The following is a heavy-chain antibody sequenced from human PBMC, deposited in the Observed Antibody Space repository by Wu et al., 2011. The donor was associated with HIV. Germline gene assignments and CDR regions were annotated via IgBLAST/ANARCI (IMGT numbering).Heavy chain of an antibody. CDR1: GYTFIGYY. CDR2: INPYSGGT. Sequence: QVQLVQSGTEVKKPGASVRVSCEASGYTFIGYYIHWVRQAPGQGLEWMGWINPYSGGTNFAQRFQGRVTMTRDTSISTASMELSRLRSDDTAVYYCARGMPSRYGSGSKADYWGQGTLVTVSS. V-gene: IGHV1-2*02. J-gene: IGHJ4*02. CDR3: ARGMPSRYGSGSKADY. D-gene: IGHD3-10*01.